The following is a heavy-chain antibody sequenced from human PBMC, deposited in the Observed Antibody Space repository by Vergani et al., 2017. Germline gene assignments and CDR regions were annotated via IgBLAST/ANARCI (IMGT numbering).Heavy chain of an antibody. CDR1: GYSFTSYW. CDR3: ARPVGAIGYFDY. CDR2: IYPGDSDT. J-gene: IGHJ4*02. V-gene: IGHV5-51*01. Sequence: EVELVQSGAEVKKPGESLKLFCKGSGYSFTSYWIAWVRQMPGKCLEWMWIIYPGDSDTRYSPSFQGQVTISADKSINTAYLQWRSLKASDTAMYYCARPVGAIGYFDYWGQGTLVTVSS. D-gene: IGHD2-21*01.